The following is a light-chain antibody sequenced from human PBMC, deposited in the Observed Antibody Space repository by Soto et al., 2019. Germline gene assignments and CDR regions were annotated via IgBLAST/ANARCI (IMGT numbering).Light chain of an antibody. CDR2: DVS. Sequence: QSALTQPASVSGSPGQSITISCTGTSSDVGGYNYVSWYQQHPGKAPKLMIYDVSNRPSGVSNRFSGSKSGNTASLTISGLQAEDEADYYCSSYTSSSTLRVFRGGTKLTVL. CDR3: SSYTSSSTLRV. V-gene: IGLV2-14*01. CDR1: SSDVGGYNY. J-gene: IGLJ2*01.